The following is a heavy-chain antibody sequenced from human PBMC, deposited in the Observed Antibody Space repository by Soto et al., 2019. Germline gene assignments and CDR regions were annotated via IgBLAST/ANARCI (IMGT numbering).Heavy chain of an antibody. J-gene: IGHJ3*01. D-gene: IGHD3-22*01. CDR2: IYSGGST. V-gene: IGHV3-53*02. Sequence: EVQLVETGGGLIQPGGSLRLSCAASGFTVSSNYMSWVRQAPGKGLEWVSVIYSGGSTYSADAQKGRFTISRDNSKNTLYLHMDRRSARATAVYYCASATYDSSGYPYDAFDFGGQGTMVTVSS. CDR1: GFTVSSNY. CDR3: ASATYDSSGYPYDAFDF.